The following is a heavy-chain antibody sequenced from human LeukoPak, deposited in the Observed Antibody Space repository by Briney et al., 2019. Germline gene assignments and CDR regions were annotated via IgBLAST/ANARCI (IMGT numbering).Heavy chain of an antibody. D-gene: IGHD3-9*01. V-gene: IGHV4-59*11. Sequence: KSSETLSLTCTVSGGSISSHYWSWIRQPPGKGLDWIGYIYFSGGTNYNPSLKSRVTISVDTSKNQFSLKLSSVTAADTAVYYCARSDDILTGRNGDYYYYYMDVWGKGTTVTVSS. CDR1: GGSISSHY. CDR2: IYFSGGT. J-gene: IGHJ6*03. CDR3: ARSDDILTGRNGDYYYYYMDV.